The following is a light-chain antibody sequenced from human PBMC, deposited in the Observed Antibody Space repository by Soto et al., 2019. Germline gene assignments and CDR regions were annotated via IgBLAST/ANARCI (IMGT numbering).Light chain of an antibody. V-gene: IGKV3-20*01. CDR1: QSVNSNY. J-gene: IGKJ4*01. Sequence: EIVLTQSPGTLSLSPGERATLSCRASQSVNSNYLAWYQQKPGQAPRLLFSGASSRATGIPDRFSGSGSGTVFTLTISRLEPEDFAVYFCQQFSSAPLTFGGGTKVEI. CDR2: GAS. CDR3: QQFSSAPLT.